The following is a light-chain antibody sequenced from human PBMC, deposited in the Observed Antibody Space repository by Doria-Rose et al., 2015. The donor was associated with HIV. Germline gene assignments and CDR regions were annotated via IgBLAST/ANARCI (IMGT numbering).Light chain of an antibody. J-gene: IGKJ2*01. V-gene: IGKV1-5*03. CDR1: QTIGTW. CDR3: QQYSTYPYT. CDR2: KAS. Sequence: DIQLTQSPSTLSAFVGVRVTVTCRANQTIGTWLAWYQQKSGKAPNLLINKASSLEVGVPSRFSGSGSGTEFTLTINSLQPDDFVTYYCQQYSTYPYTFGQGTKLEIK.